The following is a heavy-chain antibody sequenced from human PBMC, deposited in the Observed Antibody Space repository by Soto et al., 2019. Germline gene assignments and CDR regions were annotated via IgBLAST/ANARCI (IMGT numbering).Heavy chain of an antibody. CDR2: ISSSSSTI. V-gene: IGHV3-48*01. Sequence: EVQLVESGGGLVQPGGSLRLSCAASGFTFSSYSMNWVRQAPGKGLEWVSYISSSSSTIYYADSVKGRFTISRDNAKNSLHLPMNKLRAADTAVYYCAREGGDLNWFDPWGQGTLVTVSS. CDR3: AREGGDLNWFDP. D-gene: IGHD4-17*01. CDR1: GFTFSSYS. J-gene: IGHJ5*02.